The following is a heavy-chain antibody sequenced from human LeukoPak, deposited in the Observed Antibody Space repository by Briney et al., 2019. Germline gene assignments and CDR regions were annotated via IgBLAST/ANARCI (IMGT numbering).Heavy chain of an antibody. CDR1: GGSISNYY. J-gene: IGHJ4*02. V-gene: IGHV4-59*01. CDR2: IYYTGST. D-gene: IGHD6-13*01. CDR3: ARNLIPEQLVVNF. Sequence: SETLSLTCTVSGGSISNYYWNWIRQPPGKGLEWIGYIYYTGSTNYNPSLRRRVAISVDTSKNQFALNLQSVTPEDTAVYYCARNLIPEQLVVNFWGQGTLVTVSS.